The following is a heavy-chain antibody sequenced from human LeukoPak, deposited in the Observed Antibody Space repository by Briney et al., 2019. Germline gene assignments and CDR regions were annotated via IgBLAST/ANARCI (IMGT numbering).Heavy chain of an antibody. CDR1: GGSFSGYY. J-gene: IGHJ4*02. Sequence: PSETLSLTCAVHGGSFSGYYWSWIRQPPGKGLEWIGEINHSGSTNYNPSLKSRVTISVDTSKNQFSLKLSSVTAADTAVYYCARHARGYSSSWYDYWGQGTLVTVSS. CDR2: INHSGST. CDR3: ARHARGYSSSWYDY. V-gene: IGHV4-34*01. D-gene: IGHD6-13*01.